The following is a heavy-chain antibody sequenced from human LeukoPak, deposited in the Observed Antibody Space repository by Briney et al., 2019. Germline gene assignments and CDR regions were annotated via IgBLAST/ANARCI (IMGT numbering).Heavy chain of an antibody. CDR2: INHSGST. CDR1: GGTFSGYY. Sequence: SETLSLTCIVYGGTFSGYYWSWIRQPPGKGLEWIGEINHSGSTKYNPSLKSRVSISVETSKNQFSLKVTSVTAADTAVYYCARDPVFSEIVVVVAATPFDYWGQGTLVTVSS. D-gene: IGHD2-15*01. CDR3: ARDPVFSEIVVVVAATPFDY. J-gene: IGHJ4*02. V-gene: IGHV4-34*01.